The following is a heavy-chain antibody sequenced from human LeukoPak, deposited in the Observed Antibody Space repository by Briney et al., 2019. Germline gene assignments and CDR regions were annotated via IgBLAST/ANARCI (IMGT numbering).Heavy chain of an antibody. CDR2: FYKSGST. V-gene: IGHV4-59*12. CDR1: GGSISSYY. CDR3: ARRDSNPYYYYYYMDV. J-gene: IGHJ6*03. D-gene: IGHD4-11*01. Sequence: SETLSLTFTVSGGSISSYYWSWIRQPPGQGLEWIGCFYKSGSTDYNPSLKSRVTISVDTSKNQFSLKLSSVTAADTAVYYCARRDSNPYYYYYYMDVWGKGTTVTVSS.